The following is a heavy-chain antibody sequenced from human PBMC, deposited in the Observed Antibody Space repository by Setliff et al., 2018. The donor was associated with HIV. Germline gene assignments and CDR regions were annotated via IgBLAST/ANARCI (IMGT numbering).Heavy chain of an antibody. CDR1: GATFNSYA. J-gene: IGHJ4*02. CDR2: LIPIFGTA. V-gene: IGHV1-69*13. CDR3: ARGGYHGFGSYGDY. Sequence: EASVKVSCKASGATFNSYAITWVRQVPGQGLEWMGGLIPIFGTANYAQKFQGRVAITADESTSTAYMELSSLRSEDTAVYYCARGGYHGFGSYGDYWGQGTLVTVSS. D-gene: IGHD3-10*01.